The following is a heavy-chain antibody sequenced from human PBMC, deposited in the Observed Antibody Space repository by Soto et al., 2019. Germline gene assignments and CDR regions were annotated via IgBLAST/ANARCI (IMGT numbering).Heavy chain of an antibody. CDR3: AKDQGGGDFWSGYYTAFDY. CDR2: ISGSGGST. D-gene: IGHD3-3*01. J-gene: IGHJ4*02. V-gene: IGHV3-23*01. Sequence: GGSLRLSCAASGFTFSRYAISWVRQAPGKGLEWVSAISGSGGSTYYADSVKGRFTISRDNSKNTLYLQMNSLRAEDTAVYYCAKDQGGGDFWSGYYTAFDYWGQGTLVTVSS. CDR1: GFTFSRYA.